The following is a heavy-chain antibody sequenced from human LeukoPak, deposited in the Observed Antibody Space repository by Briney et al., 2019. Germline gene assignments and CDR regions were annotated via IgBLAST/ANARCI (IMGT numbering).Heavy chain of an antibody. D-gene: IGHD1-1*01. V-gene: IGHV4-38-2*02. Sequence: SETLSLTCTVSGYSISSGYFWGWIRQPPGKGLEWIGSFYHSGITYYNPSPKSRVTISVDTSKNQFSLKLSSVTAADTAVYYCARGNWYYYYYYTDVWGKGTTVTVSS. CDR1: GYSISSGYF. CDR2: FYHSGIT. CDR3: ARGNWYYYYYYTDV. J-gene: IGHJ6*03.